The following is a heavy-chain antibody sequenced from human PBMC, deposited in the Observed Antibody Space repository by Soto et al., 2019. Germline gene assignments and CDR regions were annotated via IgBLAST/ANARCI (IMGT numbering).Heavy chain of an antibody. J-gene: IGHJ5*02. CDR3: KTAAPRRTTNWFDP. Sequence: PGGSLRLSCAASGFTFSSYAMSWVRQTPGKGLEWVSAISGSGGSTYYADSVKGRFTISRDNSKNTLYLQMNSLRAEDTAVYYCKTAAPRRTTNWFDPWGQGTLVTVSS. D-gene: IGHD1-1*01. CDR2: ISGSGGST. V-gene: IGHV3-23*01. CDR1: GFTFSSYA.